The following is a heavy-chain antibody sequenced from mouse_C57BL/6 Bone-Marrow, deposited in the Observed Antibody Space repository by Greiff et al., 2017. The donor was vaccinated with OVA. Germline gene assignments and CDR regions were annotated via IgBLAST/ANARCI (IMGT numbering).Heavy chain of an antibody. CDR3: TTEDYGSAY. Sequence: VQLQQSGAELVRPGASVKLSCTASGFNIKDDYMHWVKQRPEQGLEWIGWIDPENGDTEYASKFQGKATITADTSSNTAYLQLSSLTSEDTAVYYCTTEDYGSAYWDQGTLVTVSA. CDR2: IDPENGDT. V-gene: IGHV14-4*01. CDR1: GFNIKDDY. D-gene: IGHD1-1*01. J-gene: IGHJ3*01.